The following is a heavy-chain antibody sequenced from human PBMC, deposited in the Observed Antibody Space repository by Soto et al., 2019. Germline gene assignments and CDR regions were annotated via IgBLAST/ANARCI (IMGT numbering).Heavy chain of an antibody. CDR3: AKGGLWYATSFIDY. D-gene: IGHD2-21*01. J-gene: IGHJ4*02. CDR1: AFTFTTHA. Sequence: GGSLRLSCPTAAFTFTTHAMSWVRPAPGKGLEWVSAVSGSGGGTYYADSVRGRFTVSRDISRNTLYLQMNSLRADDTATYYCAKGGLWYATSFIDYWGQGTLVTVSS. V-gene: IGHV3-23*01. CDR2: VSGSGGGT.